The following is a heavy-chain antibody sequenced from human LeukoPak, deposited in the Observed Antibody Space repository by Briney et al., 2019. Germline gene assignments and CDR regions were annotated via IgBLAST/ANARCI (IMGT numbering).Heavy chain of an antibody. V-gene: IGHV4-4*07. CDR1: GGSISSYY. Sequence: SSETLSLTCTVSGGSISSYYWSWIRQPAGKGLEWIGRIYTSGSTNYNPSLKSRVTISVDTSKNQFSLKLSSVTAADTAVYYCARGYYYNSSGWSLGYWGQGTLVTVSS. CDR3: ARGYYYNSSGWSLGY. J-gene: IGHJ4*02. CDR2: IYTSGST. D-gene: IGHD3-22*01.